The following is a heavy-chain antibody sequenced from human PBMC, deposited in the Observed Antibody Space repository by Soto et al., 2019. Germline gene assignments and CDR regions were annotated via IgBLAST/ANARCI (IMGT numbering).Heavy chain of an antibody. Sequence: PGGSLRLSCAASGFTFSSYSMNWVRQAPGKGLEWVSYISSSSSTIYYADSVKGRFTISRDNAKNSLYPQMNSLRDEDTAVYYCARDLSVYDSSGYYPHDAFDIWGQGTMVTVSS. CDR2: ISSSSSTI. J-gene: IGHJ3*02. V-gene: IGHV3-48*02. CDR1: GFTFSSYS. D-gene: IGHD3-22*01. CDR3: ARDLSVYDSSGYYPHDAFDI.